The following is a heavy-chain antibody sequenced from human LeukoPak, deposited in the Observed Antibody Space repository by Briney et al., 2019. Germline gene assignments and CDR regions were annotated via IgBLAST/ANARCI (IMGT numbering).Heavy chain of an antibody. J-gene: IGHJ4*02. Sequence: GGSLRFSCAASGFTFSSYAMHWVRQAPGKGREYVSAISSNGGSTYYADSVKGRFTISRDNSKNTLYLQMGSLRAEDMAVYYCARTPLYSSGWTGYFDYWGQGTLVTVSS. CDR1: GFTFSSYA. V-gene: IGHV3-64*02. CDR3: ARTPLYSSGWTGYFDY. CDR2: ISSNGGST. D-gene: IGHD6-19*01.